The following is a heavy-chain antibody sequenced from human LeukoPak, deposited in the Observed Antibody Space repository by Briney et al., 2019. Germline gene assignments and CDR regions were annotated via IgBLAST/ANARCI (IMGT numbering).Heavy chain of an antibody. J-gene: IGHJ5*02. CDR2: ISYSGGA. D-gene: IGHD3-10*01. CDR3: AREGAVLWFGELLGSWFDP. CDR1: GASISGYY. Sequence: SETLSLTCTVYGASISGYYWSWIRQPPGKGLEWIGYISYSGGANYNPSLKSRVTMSLDTSKNQFSLKLKSVTAADTAVYYCAREGAVLWFGELLGSWFDPWGQGTLVTVSS. V-gene: IGHV4-59*01.